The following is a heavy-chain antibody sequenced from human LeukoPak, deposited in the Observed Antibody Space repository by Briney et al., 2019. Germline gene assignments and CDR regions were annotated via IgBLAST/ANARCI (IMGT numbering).Heavy chain of an antibody. D-gene: IGHD3-22*01. Sequence: PGGSLRLSCEVSGITLSNYGMSWVRQAPGRGLEWVAGIGGSGGGTKYADSVKGRFTISRDNPKNTLYLQMNSLRGEDTAVYYCAKDSYDPCWGQGTLVTVSS. J-gene: IGHJ4*02. CDR1: GITLSNYG. V-gene: IGHV3-23*01. CDR3: AKDSYDPC. CDR2: IGGSGGGT.